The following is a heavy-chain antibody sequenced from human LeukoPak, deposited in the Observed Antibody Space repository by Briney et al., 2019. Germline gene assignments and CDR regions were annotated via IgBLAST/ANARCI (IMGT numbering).Heavy chain of an antibody. CDR3: ARDSSMLRGPLVIYYFDF. J-gene: IGHJ4*02. CDR1: GFTFSNYG. CDR2: IQYDGSNK. V-gene: IGHV3-30*02. D-gene: IGHD3-10*01. Sequence: PGGSLRLSCAASGFTFSNYGMHWVRQAPGKGLEWVAFIQYDGSNKYYAGSVKGRFTISRDNSKNTPYLQMNSLRADDTAVYYCARDSSMLRGPLVIYYFDFWGQGTLVTVSS.